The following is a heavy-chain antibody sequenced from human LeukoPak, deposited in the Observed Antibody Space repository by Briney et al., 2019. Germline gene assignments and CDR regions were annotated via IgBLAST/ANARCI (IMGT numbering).Heavy chain of an antibody. CDR3: ARALGAFDI. V-gene: IGHV4-34*01. CDR1: GGSFSGYY. J-gene: IGHJ3*02. Sequence: SETLSLTCAVYGGSFSGYYWSWIRHPPGKGLEWIGEINHSGSTNYNPSLKSRVTISVDTSKNQFSLKLSSVTAADTAVYYCARALGAFDIWGQGTMVTVSS. CDR2: INHSGST.